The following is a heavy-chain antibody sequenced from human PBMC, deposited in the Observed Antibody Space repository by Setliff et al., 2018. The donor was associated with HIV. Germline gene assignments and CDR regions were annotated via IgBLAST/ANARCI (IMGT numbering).Heavy chain of an antibody. V-gene: IGHV4-38-2*02. CDR2: MYHSGST. Sequence: SETLSLTCTVSGYSISSGYYWGWIRQPPGKGLEWIGSMYHSGSTYYNPSLKSRVTISLDTSKNQFSLKLSSVTVADTAVYYCASEDCGGGSCRPDNWGQGTLVTVSS. J-gene: IGHJ4*02. CDR1: GYSISSGYY. D-gene: IGHD2-15*01. CDR3: ASEDCGGGSCRPDN.